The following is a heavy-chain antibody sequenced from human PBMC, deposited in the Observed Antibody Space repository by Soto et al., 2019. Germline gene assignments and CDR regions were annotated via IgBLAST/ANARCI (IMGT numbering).Heavy chain of an antibody. D-gene: IGHD2-15*01. J-gene: IGHJ3*02. Sequence: GGSLRLSCAASGFTFSSYAMSWVRQAPGKGLEWVSAISGSGGSTYYADSVKGRFTISRDNSKNTLYLQMNSLRAEDTAVYYCAKGQQGCSGGSCYSVGAFDIWGQGTMVTVSS. CDR3: AKGQQGCSGGSCYSVGAFDI. CDR2: ISGSGGST. V-gene: IGHV3-23*01. CDR1: GFTFSSYA.